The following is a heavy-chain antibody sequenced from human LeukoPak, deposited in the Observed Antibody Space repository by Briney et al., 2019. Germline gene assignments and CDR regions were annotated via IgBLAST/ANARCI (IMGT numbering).Heavy chain of an antibody. CDR3: ARDQEYYDSSGQNLFDY. CDR2: INPNSGGT. V-gene: IGHV1-2*06. J-gene: IGHJ4*02. Sequence: ASVKVSCKASGYTFTGYYMHWVRQAPGQGLEWMGRINPNSGGTNYAQKFQGRVTMTTDTSTSTAYMELRSLRSDDTAVYYCARDQEYYDSSGQNLFDYWGQGTLVTVSS. CDR1: GYTFTGYY. D-gene: IGHD3-22*01.